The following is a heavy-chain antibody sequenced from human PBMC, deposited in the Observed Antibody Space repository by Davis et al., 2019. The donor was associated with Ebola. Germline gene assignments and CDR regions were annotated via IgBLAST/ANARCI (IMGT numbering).Heavy chain of an antibody. Sequence: SVKVSCKASGYTFTSYGISWVRQAPGQGLEWMGGIIPIFGTANYAQKFQGRVTITADKSTSTAYMELSSLRSEDTAVYYCARESELWPPYFDYWGQGTLVTVSS. D-gene: IGHD5-18*01. CDR2: IIPIFGTA. J-gene: IGHJ4*02. CDR3: ARESELWPPYFDY. V-gene: IGHV1-69*06. CDR1: GYTFTSYG.